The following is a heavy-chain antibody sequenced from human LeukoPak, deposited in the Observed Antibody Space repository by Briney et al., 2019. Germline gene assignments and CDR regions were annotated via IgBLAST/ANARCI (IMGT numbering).Heavy chain of an antibody. V-gene: IGHV1-8*01. CDR2: MNPNSGNT. CDR3: ARVGGGFWSGYYVFDY. D-gene: IGHD3-3*01. Sequence: ASVKVSCKASGYTFTSYDINWVRQAPGQGLEWMGWMNPNSGNTGYAQKFQGRVTMTRNTSISTAYMELSSLRSEDTAVYYCARVGGGFWSGYYVFDYWGQGTLVTVSS. CDR1: GYTFTSYD. J-gene: IGHJ4*02.